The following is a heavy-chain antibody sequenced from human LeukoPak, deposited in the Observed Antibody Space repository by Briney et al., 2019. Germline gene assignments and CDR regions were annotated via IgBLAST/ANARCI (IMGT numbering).Heavy chain of an antibody. Sequence: ASVKVSCKASGGTFSSYAISWVRQAPGQGLEWMGRIIPILGIANYAQKFQGRVTITADKSTSTAYMELSSLRSEDTAVYYCARVRENDYGGRRLDYWGQGTLVTVSS. CDR3: ARVRENDYGGRRLDY. CDR2: IIPILGIA. J-gene: IGHJ4*02. V-gene: IGHV1-69*04. D-gene: IGHD4-23*01. CDR1: GGTFSSYA.